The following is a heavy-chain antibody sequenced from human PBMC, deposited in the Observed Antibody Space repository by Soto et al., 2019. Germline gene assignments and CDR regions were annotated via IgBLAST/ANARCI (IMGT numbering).Heavy chain of an antibody. CDR3: ARSHVLRYFDWLLYFDY. D-gene: IGHD3-9*01. CDR2: IYYSGST. J-gene: IGHJ4*01. Sequence: PSETLSLTCTVSGGSISSSSYYWGWIRQPPGKGLEWIGSIYYSGSTYYNPSLKSRVTISVDTSKNQFSLKLSSVTAADTAVYYCARSHVLRYFDWLLYFDYWGHGTLVTVSS. V-gene: IGHV4-39*01. CDR1: GGSISSSSYY.